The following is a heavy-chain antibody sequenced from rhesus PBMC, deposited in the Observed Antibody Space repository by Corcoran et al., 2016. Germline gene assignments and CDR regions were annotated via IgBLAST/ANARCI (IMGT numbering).Heavy chain of an antibody. CDR2: IHGSVGHT. J-gene: IGHJ4*01. Sequence: QVQLQESGPAVVNPSETLSLTCAVSGGSISSSIWWCWIRPSPGRGLEWMGGIHGSVGHTEDNPSLKSRVTISKDTSKNQFFLNLNSLTAADTALYYCATGPVSQLDYWGQGVLLTVSS. D-gene: IGHD6-13*01. CDR3: ATGPVSQLDY. CDR1: GGSISSSIW. V-gene: IGHV4-93*01.